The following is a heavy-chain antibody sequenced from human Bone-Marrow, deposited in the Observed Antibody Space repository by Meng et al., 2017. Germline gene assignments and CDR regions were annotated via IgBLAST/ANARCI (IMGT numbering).Heavy chain of an antibody. CDR3: AKDSGTYAPGY. J-gene: IGHJ4*02. CDR2: ISGTGLST. D-gene: IGHD1-26*01. Sequence: GESLKISCAASGFTFSRFAMNWVRQAPGKGLEWVSTISGTGLSTYYADSVKGRFTISRDISKNTLYLQMNSLRAEDTAVYYCAKDSGTYAPGYWGQGTLVTGSS. CDR1: GFTFSRFA. V-gene: IGHV3-23*01.